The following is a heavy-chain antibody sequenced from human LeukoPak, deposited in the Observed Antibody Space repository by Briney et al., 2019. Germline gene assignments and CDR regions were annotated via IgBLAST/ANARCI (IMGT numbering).Heavy chain of an antibody. J-gene: IGHJ6*02. CDR2: IKQDGSEK. V-gene: IGHV3-7*01. CDR1: GFTFSSYW. CDR3: AREADIAAAGKDYYGMDV. D-gene: IGHD6-13*01. Sequence: GGSLRLSCAASGFTFSSYWMSWVRQAPGKGLEWVANIKQDGSEKYYVDSVKGRFTISRDNAKNSLYLQMNSLRAEDTAVYYCAREADIAAAGKDYYGMDVWGQGTTVTVSS.